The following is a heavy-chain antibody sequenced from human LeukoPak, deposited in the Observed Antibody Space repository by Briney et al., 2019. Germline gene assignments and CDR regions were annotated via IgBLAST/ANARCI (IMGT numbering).Heavy chain of an antibody. CDR3: ARENYGDASFDY. CDR1: GYTFTSYA. D-gene: IGHD4-17*01. J-gene: IGHJ4*02. CDR2: INAGNGNT. Sequence: ASVKVSCKASGYTFTSYAMHWVRQAPGQRLEWMGWINAGNGNTKYSQEFQGRVTITRDTSASTAYVELSSLRSEDMAVYYCARENYGDASFDYWGQGTLVTVSS. V-gene: IGHV1-3*03.